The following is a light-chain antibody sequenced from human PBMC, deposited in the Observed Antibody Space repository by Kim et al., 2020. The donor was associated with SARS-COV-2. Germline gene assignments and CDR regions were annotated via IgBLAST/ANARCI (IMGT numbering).Light chain of an antibody. CDR2: GAS. J-gene: IGKJ1*01. Sequence: VSPGERATLSCRASQSISSTLAWYQQKPGQAPRLLIYGASTRDTGIPARFSGGGSGTEFTLTISSLQSEDFAVYYCQQYYNWLWTFGQGTKVDIK. V-gene: IGKV3-15*01. CDR3: QQYYNWLWT. CDR1: QSISST.